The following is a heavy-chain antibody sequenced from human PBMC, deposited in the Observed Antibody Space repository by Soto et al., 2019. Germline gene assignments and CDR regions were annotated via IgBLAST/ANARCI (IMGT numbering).Heavy chain of an antibody. Sequence: EVHLLESGGGLVQPGGSLRLSCAASGFTFSSYAMSWVRQAPGKGLEWVSTISGSGGTTYYADSVKGRFTISRDNSKITLYLQMNSLRAEDTAIYYCAKNKETGTTGGLGYWGQGTLVTVSS. CDR2: ISGSGGTT. V-gene: IGHV3-23*01. D-gene: IGHD1-1*01. J-gene: IGHJ4*02. CDR3: AKNKETGTTGGLGY. CDR1: GFTFSSYA.